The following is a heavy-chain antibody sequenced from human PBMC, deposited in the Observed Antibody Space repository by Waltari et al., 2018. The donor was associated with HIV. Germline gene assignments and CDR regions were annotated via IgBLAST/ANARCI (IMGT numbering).Heavy chain of an antibody. CDR2: INHSGST. Sequence: QVQLQQWGAGLLKPSETLSLTCAVYVGSFSGYYWSWIRQPPGKGLEWIGEINHSGSTNYNPSLKSRVTRSVDTSKNQFSLKLSSVTAADTAVYYCARPRAISTEYGMDVWGQGTTVTVSS. CDR1: VGSFSGYY. CDR3: ARPRAISTEYGMDV. V-gene: IGHV4-34*01. J-gene: IGHJ6*02. D-gene: IGHD3-3*02.